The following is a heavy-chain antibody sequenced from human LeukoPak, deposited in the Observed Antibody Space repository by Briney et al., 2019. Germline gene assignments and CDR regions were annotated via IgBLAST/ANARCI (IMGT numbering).Heavy chain of an antibody. CDR1: GFTFSSYE. Sequence: PGGSLRLSCAASGFTFSSYEMNWVRQAPGKGLEWVSYIGPSGTAIYYADSVKGRFTISRDNARNSLFLQMNSLRAEDTAVYYCAREPYDILTGYYRGYMDVWGKGTTVTISS. CDR2: IGPSGTAI. J-gene: IGHJ6*03. D-gene: IGHD3-9*01. V-gene: IGHV3-48*03. CDR3: AREPYDILTGYYRGYMDV.